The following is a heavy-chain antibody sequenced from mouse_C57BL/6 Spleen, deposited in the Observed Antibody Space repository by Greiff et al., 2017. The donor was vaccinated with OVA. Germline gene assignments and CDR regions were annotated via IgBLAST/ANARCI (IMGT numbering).Heavy chain of an antibody. J-gene: IGHJ1*03. CDR1: GYTFTSYG. D-gene: IGHD4-1*01. Sequence: VQLVESGAELARPGASVKLSCKASGYTFTSYGISWVKQRTGQGLEWIGEIYPRSGNTYYNEKFKGKATLTADKSSSTAYMELRSLTSEDSAVYFCASNWERWYFDVWGTGTTVTVSS. CDR3: ASNWERWYFDV. CDR2: IYPRSGNT. V-gene: IGHV1-81*01.